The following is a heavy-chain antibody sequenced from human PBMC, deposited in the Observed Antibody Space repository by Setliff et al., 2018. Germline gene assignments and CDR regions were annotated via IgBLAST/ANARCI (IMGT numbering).Heavy chain of an antibody. CDR2: IHHSGST. CDR3: ARQKYWSGYYGEGYYYYMDV. J-gene: IGHJ6*03. CDR1: AGSISTYY. Sequence: PSETLSLTCTVSAGSISTYYWSWIRQPPGKRLEWIGFIHHSGSTHYNPSLKSRVTISVDTSKNQFSLKLTSVTAADTAVYYCARQKYWSGYYGEGYYYYMDVWGKGTTVTVSS. V-gene: IGHV4-59*12. D-gene: IGHD3-3*01.